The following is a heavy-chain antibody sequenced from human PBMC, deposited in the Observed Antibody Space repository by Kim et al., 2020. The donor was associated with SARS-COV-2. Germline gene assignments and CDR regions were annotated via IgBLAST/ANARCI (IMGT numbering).Heavy chain of an antibody. CDR2: IYYSGST. V-gene: IGHV4-59*01. CDR1: GGSISSYY. Sequence: SETLSLTCTVSGGSISSYYWSWIRQPPGKGLEWIGYIYYSGSTNYNPSLKSRVTISVDTSKNQFSLKLSSVTAADTAVYYCARSTVAAGTIDYWGQGTLVTVSS. J-gene: IGHJ4*02. CDR3: ARSTVAAGTIDY. D-gene: IGHD6-13*01.